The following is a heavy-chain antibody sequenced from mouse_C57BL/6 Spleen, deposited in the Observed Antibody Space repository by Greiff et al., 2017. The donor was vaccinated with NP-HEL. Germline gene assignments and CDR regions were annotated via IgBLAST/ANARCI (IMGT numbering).Heavy chain of an antibody. CDR1: GFTFSSYT. V-gene: IGHV5-9*01. CDR2: ISGGGGNT. Sequence: EVHLVESGGGLVKPGGSLKLSCAASGFTFSSYTMSWVRRTPEKRLEWVATISGGGGNTYYPDSVKGRFTISRDNAKNTLYLQMSSLRSEDTALYYCARRGSYYYGSSFYYAMDYWGQGTSVTVSS. J-gene: IGHJ4*01. CDR3: ARRGSYYYGSSFYYAMDY. D-gene: IGHD1-1*01.